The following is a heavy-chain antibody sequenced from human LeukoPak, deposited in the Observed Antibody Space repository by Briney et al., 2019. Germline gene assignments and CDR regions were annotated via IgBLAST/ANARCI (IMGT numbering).Heavy chain of an antibody. D-gene: IGHD1-1*01. CDR3: AREDTTDAFDI. CDR1: GFIFSSYS. Sequence: GGSLRLSCAASGFIFSSYSMNWVRQAPGKGLEWIAYITYNGRSTQYADSVKGRLPISRDNAKNSLYLQLNSLRGEDTAIYYCAREDTTDAFDIWGQGTMVTVSS. J-gene: IGHJ3*02. V-gene: IGHV3-48*04. CDR2: ITYNGRST.